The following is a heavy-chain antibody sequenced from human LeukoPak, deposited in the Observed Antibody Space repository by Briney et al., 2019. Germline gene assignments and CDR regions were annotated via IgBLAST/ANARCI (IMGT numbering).Heavy chain of an antibody. CDR1: GFTFSNHA. D-gene: IGHD3-10*01. Sequence: GGSLRLSCAASGFTFSNHAMMWVRQAPGRGLEWVSAISGGGVSTYYTDSVKGRFTISRDNSKNTLYLQMNSLRAEDTAVYYCAKYLGGFGRIDSWGQGTLVTVSS. J-gene: IGHJ4*02. CDR2: ISGGGVST. V-gene: IGHV3-23*01. CDR3: AKYLGGFGRIDS.